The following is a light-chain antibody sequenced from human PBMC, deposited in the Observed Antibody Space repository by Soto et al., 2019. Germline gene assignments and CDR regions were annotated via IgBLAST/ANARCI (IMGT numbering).Light chain of an antibody. V-gene: IGKV1-16*01. J-gene: IGKJ5*01. CDR2: AAS. Sequence: DIQMTQSPSSLSASVGDRVTITCRASQGISSSLAWFQQKPGKAPKTLIYAASSLHSGVPSRFSGSGSGTDFTLTNSSLQPEDFATCYCQHYNGYPQIFGQGTRLEIK. CDR3: QHYNGYPQI. CDR1: QGISSS.